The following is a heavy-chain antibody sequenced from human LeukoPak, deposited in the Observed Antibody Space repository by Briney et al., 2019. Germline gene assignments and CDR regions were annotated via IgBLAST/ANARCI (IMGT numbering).Heavy chain of an antibody. CDR3: AREAGYSSSWLY. Sequence: PGGSLRLSCAASGFTFSSYSMNWVRQAPGKRLEWVSYISSSSSTIYYADSMKGRFTISRGNAKNSLYLQMNSLRDEDTAVYYGAREAGYSSSWLYWGQGTLVTVSS. CDR2: ISSSSSTI. V-gene: IGHV3-48*02. CDR1: GFTFSSYS. J-gene: IGHJ4*02. D-gene: IGHD6-13*01.